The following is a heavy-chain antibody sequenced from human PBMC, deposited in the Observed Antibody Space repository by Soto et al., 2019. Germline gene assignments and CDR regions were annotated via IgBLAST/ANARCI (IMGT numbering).Heavy chain of an antibody. Sequence: PGGSLRLSCAASGFTFSNAWMSWVRQAPGKGLEWVGRIKSKTDGGTTDYAAPVKGRFTISRDESKNTLYLQMNSLKTEDTAVYYCPTFEYSSPSDAFDIWGQGTMVTVSS. CDR3: PTFEYSSPSDAFDI. J-gene: IGHJ3*02. D-gene: IGHD6-6*01. V-gene: IGHV3-15*01. CDR2: IKSKTDGGTT. CDR1: GFTFSNAW.